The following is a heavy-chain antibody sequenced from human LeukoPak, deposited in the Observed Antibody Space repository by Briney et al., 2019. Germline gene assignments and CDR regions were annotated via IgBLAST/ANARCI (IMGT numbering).Heavy chain of an antibody. V-gene: IGHV4-39*07. CDR1: GGSISSSYSY. J-gene: IGHJ4*02. CDR2: IYYSGST. CDR3: AKPSNYYGSATDAFDF. Sequence: SETLSLTCTVSGGSISSSYSYWGWIRQPPGKGLEWIGNIYYSGSTYYNPSLKSRVTISVDTSKNHFSLKLNSVTAADTAVYYCAKPSNYYGSATDAFDFWGQGALVTVSS. D-gene: IGHD3-10*01.